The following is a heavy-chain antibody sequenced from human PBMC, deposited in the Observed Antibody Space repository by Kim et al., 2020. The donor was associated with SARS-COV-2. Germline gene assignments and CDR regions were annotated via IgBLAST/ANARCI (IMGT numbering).Heavy chain of an antibody. V-gene: IGHV3-48*02. Sequence: KHYADSVKGRFTISRDNAKNSLYLHMNSLRDEDTAVYYCARDKGRFAYDFWGRGTLVTVSS. J-gene: IGHJ4*02. CDR2: K. CDR3: ARDKGRFAYDF.